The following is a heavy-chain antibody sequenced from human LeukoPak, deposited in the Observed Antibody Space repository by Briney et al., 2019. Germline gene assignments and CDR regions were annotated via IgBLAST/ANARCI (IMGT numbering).Heavy chain of an antibody. CDR1: GVAFSRYM. CDR2: ISSSSSNI. J-gene: IGHJ4*02. CDR3: ARDHSRVRAPSLDY. Sequence: GGSLRLSCAASGVAFSRYMMDWVRQAPGKGLEWVASISSSSSNIYYADSVKGRFSISRDNAKNSLYLQMESLRVEDTSLYYCARDHSRVRAPSLDYWGQGALVTVSS. D-gene: IGHD1-26*01. V-gene: IGHV3-21*01.